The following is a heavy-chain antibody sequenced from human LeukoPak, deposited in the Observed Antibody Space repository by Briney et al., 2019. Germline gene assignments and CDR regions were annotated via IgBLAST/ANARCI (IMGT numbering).Heavy chain of an antibody. V-gene: IGHV4-39*07. D-gene: IGHD6-6*01. J-gene: IGHJ4*02. CDR2: INHSGST. CDR1: GGSISSSSYY. Sequence: SETLSLTCTVSGGSISSSSYYWGWIRQPPGKGLEWIGEINHSGSTNYNPSLKSRVTISVDTSKNQFSLKLSSVTAADTAVYYCARGPAARAYFDYWGQGTLVTVSS. CDR3: ARGPAARAYFDY.